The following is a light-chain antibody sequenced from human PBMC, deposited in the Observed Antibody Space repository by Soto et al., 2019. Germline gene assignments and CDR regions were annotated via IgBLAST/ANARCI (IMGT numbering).Light chain of an antibody. Sequence: QSALTQPASVSGSPGQSITISCTGTRNEVGGYNYVSWYQQHTGKATKLLMYDVSNLPSGVSDRCSGSKSGNTASQTISGLQAEYEAGYYCSSYTGVRTYVFGTGTKLTV. CDR2: DVS. CDR1: RNEVGGYNY. CDR3: SSYTGVRTYV. J-gene: IGLJ1*01. V-gene: IGLV2-14*01.